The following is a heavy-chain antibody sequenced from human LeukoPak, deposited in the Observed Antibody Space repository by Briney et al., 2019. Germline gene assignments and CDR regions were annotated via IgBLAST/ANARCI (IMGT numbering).Heavy chain of an antibody. D-gene: IGHD4-11*01. V-gene: IGHV4-59*01. CDR1: GGSISTYY. CDR3: ARDDRYSNYGSGWFDP. Sequence: SETLSLTCTVSGGSISTYYWSWIRQPPGKELEWIGYNSYSGSTNYNPSLKSRVTISVDTSKNQFSLKLSSVTAADTAVYYCARDDRYSNYGSGWFDPWGQGTLVTVSS. J-gene: IGHJ5*02. CDR2: NSYSGST.